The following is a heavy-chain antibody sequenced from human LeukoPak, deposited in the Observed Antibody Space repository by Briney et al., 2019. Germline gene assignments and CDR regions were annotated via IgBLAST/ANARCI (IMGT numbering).Heavy chain of an antibody. V-gene: IGHV1-2*06. CDR3: VRDITLTSRGNLDY. D-gene: IGHD4-17*01. CDR1: GYTFTDYY. J-gene: IGHJ4*02. CDR2: INPNSGGT. Sequence: ASVKVSCXASGYTFTDYYMHWVRQAPGQGLEWMGRINPNSGGTNYAQNFQGRVTMTRDTSISTAYMELRRLRSDDTAVYYCVRDITLTSRGNLDYWGQGTLVTVSS.